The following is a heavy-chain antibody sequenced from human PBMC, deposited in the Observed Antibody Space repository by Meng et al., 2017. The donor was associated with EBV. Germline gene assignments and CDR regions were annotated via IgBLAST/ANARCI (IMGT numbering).Heavy chain of an antibody. D-gene: IGHD6-6*01. V-gene: IGHV2-5*02. J-gene: IGHJ4*02. Sequence: HTTLKDLCPSLAQPTQTLTLSCTFPVFSLSTCGVGVGWIRQPPGKALEWLALIYWDDDKRYSLSLKSRLTITKDTSKNQVVLTMTNMDPVDAATYYCAHIIAARPFDYWGQGTLVTVSS. CDR2: IYWDDDK. CDR3: AHIIAARPFDY. CDR1: VFSLSTCGVG.